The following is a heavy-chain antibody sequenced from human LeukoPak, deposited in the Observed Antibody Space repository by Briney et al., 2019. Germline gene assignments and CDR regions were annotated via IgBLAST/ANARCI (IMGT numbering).Heavy chain of an antibody. D-gene: IGHD5-18*01. Sequence: GGSLRLSCAASGFTFSSYEMNWVRQAPGKGLEWVSYISSSGSTIYYADSVKGRFTISRDNAKNSLYLQMNSLRAEDTAAYYCANLVYSYGLGYDYWGQGTLVTVSS. J-gene: IGHJ4*02. V-gene: IGHV3-48*03. CDR3: ANLVYSYGLGYDY. CDR2: ISSSGSTI. CDR1: GFTFSSYE.